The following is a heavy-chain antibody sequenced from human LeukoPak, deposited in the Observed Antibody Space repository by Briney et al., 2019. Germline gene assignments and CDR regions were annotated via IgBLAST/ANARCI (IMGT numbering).Heavy chain of an antibody. CDR2: IYHSGST. J-gene: IGHJ4*02. V-gene: IGHV4-38-2*02. D-gene: IGHD3-10*01. CDR1: GYSMSSGYY. CDR3: ARPRLLYGSGPTLV. Sequence: SETLSLTCTVSGYSMSSGYYWGWIRQPPGKGLEWIGSIYHSGSTYYNPSLKSRVTISVDTSKNQFSLDLNSVTAADTAVYYCARPRLLYGSGPTLVWGPGTLVTVSS.